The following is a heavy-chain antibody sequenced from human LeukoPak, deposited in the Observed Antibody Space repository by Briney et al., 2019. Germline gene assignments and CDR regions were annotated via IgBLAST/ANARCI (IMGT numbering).Heavy chain of an antibody. CDR2: IRSGTSYI. V-gene: IGHV3-21*01. CDR1: GFSFSSYT. J-gene: IGHJ4*02. D-gene: IGHD2-15*01. Sequence: PGRSLRLSCAASGFSFSSYTMNWVRPAPGKGLECVSSIRSGTSYIYYTDSVRGGFTISRDNAKNSLYLQMNSLRADDTAVYYCAKDGRAIRVVVVGDFDYWGQGTLVTVSS. CDR3: AKDGRAIRVVVVGDFDY.